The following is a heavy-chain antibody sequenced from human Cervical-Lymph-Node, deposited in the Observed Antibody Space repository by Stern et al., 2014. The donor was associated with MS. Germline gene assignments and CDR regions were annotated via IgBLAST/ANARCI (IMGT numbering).Heavy chain of an antibody. D-gene: IGHD5-12*01. CDR2: NIADCGNS. V-gene: IGHV1-18*01. CDR3: ARGGYPDAFDI. CDR1: GYTFSSYG. Sequence: VQLGESGGAVKKPGASVKVSCKASGYTFSSYGISWVRPAHGHVLECMGWNIADCGNSYYAHKHQARLTMTTGTATSTAYVELGSLRSDDTAVYYCARGGYPDAFDIWGQGTMVTVSS. J-gene: IGHJ3*02.